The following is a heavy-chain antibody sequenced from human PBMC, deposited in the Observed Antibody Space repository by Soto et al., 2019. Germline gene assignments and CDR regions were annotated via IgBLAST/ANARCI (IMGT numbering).Heavy chain of an antibody. V-gene: IGHV4-34*01. CDR2: INHSGST. J-gene: IGHJ4*02. Sequence: SENLSLTCAVYGGSFSGYYWSWIRQPPGKGLEWIGEINHSGSTNYNPSLKSRVTISVDTSKNQFSLKLSSVTAAETAVYYCARGGYIVRGVILYCGQRSLVPVSA. CDR1: GGSFSGYY. D-gene: IGHD3-10*01. CDR3: ARGGYIVRGVILY.